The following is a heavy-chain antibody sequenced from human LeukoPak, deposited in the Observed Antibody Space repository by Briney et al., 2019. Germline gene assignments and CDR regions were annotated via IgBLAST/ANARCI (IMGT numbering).Heavy chain of an antibody. J-gene: IGHJ4*02. CDR1: GGSLTSYY. D-gene: IGHD5-24*01. CDR2: IYCSVSPNSDST. CDR3: AGCRVGYNYDFDY. V-gene: IGHV4-59*12. Sequence: SETLSLTCTVSGGSLTSYYWSWIRQPPGKGLEWIGYIYCSVSPNSDSTNYNPSLKSRVTISVDTSKIHLSLNLSSVTAADTAVYYCAGCRVGYNYDFDYWGQGTLVTVSS.